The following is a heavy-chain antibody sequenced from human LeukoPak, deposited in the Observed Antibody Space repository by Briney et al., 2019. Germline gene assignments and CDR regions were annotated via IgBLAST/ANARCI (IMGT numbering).Heavy chain of an antibody. CDR3: ARARVVTKWFDY. CDR1: GFTFSNYW. J-gene: IGHJ4*02. D-gene: IGHD2-21*02. CDR2: IKQDGSEK. V-gene: IGHV3-7*03. Sequence: PGGSLRLSCAASGFTFSNYWMSWVRQAPGKGLEWVANIKQDGSEKYYVDSVKGRFTISRDNAKNSLYLQMNSLRAEDTAVYYCARARVVTKWFDYWGQGTLVTVSS.